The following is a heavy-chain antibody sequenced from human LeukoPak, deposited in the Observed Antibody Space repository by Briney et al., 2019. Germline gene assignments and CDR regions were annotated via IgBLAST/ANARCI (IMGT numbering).Heavy chain of an antibody. Sequence: SETLSLTCTVSGYAISSGNSWGWIRQPPGKGLEWIGSLYHSGSTYYNPSLKSRATISVDTSKNQFSLKLSSVTAADTAVYYCARGFSPDYWGQGTLVTVSS. CDR1: GYAISSGNS. J-gene: IGHJ4*02. CDR3: ARGFSPDY. V-gene: IGHV4-38-2*02. D-gene: IGHD3-10*01. CDR2: LYHSGST.